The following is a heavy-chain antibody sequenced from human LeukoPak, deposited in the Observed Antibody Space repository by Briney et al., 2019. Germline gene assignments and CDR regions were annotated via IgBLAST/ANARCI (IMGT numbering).Heavy chain of an antibody. J-gene: IGHJ4*02. CDR3: ARDAQRGFDYSNSLQY. Sequence: GGSLGLSCAASGFIFSHYGMHWVRQAPGKGLEWVAVIWSDGTNRYYADSVKGRFSINRDDSQKRVFLQMNSLRAEDTAAYYCARDAQRGFDYSNSLQYWGQGALVTVSS. CDR1: GFIFSHYG. CDR2: IWSDGTNR. V-gene: IGHV3-33*01. D-gene: IGHD4-11*01.